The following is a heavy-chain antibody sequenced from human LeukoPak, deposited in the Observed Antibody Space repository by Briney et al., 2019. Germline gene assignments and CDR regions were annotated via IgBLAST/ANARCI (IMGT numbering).Heavy chain of an antibody. Sequence: GGSLRLSCAASGFTFSSYGMHWVRQAPGKGLEWVAVISYDGNNKYYADSVKGRFTISRDNSKNTLYLQMNSLRAEDTAVYYCAELGITMIGGVWGKGTTVTISS. CDR3: AELGITMIGGV. V-gene: IGHV3-30*18. CDR2: ISYDGNNK. D-gene: IGHD3-10*02. CDR1: GFTFSSYG. J-gene: IGHJ6*04.